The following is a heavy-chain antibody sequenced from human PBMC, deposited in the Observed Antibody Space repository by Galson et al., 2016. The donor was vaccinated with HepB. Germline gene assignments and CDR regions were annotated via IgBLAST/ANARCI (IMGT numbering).Heavy chain of an antibody. J-gene: IGHJ5*01. V-gene: IGHV6-1*01. CDR3: AREIWGAGALTWLDS. D-gene: IGHD3-16*01. CDR1: GDSVSRNNAG. Sequence: CAISGDSVSRNNAGWSWIRQSPSRGLEWLGRTYYRSKWYYDYAVSVKSRLTITQDTSKNQVSLQLNSVTPDDTAIYFCAREIWGAGALTWLDSWGQGTLVSVSP. CDR2: TYYRSKWYY.